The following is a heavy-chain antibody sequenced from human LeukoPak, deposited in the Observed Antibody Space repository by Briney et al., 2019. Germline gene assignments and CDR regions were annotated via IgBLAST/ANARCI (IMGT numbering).Heavy chain of an antibody. CDR2: INHSGST. CDR3: ARGTLCSSTSCYSGPIYPSRYYYGMDV. D-gene: IGHD2-2*02. CDR1: GGSFSGYY. J-gene: IGHJ6*02. V-gene: IGHV4-34*01. Sequence: SETLSLTCAVYGGSFSGYYWSWIRQPPGKGLEWIGEINHSGSTNYNPPLKSRVTISVDTSKNQFSLKLSSVTAADTAVYYCARGTLCSSTSCYSGPIYPSRYYYGMDVWGQGTTVTVSS.